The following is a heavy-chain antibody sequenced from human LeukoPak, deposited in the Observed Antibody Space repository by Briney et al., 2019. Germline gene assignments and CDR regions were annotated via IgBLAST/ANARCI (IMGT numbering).Heavy chain of an antibody. V-gene: IGHV4-39*07. CDR1: GGSIRSTYYY. CDR3: ARAAGIVGAKDFDY. Sequence: PSDTLSLTCTISGGSIRSTYYYWGWIRQPPGKGRDWIGEINHSGSTNYNPSLKSRVTISVDTSKNQFSLKLSSVTAADTAVYYCARAAGIVGAKDFDYWGQGTLVTVSS. D-gene: IGHD1-26*01. J-gene: IGHJ4*02. CDR2: INHSGST.